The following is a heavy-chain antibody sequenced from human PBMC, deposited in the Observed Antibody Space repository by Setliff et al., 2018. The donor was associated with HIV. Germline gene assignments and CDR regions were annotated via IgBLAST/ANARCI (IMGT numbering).Heavy chain of an antibody. CDR2: INHSGST. CDR1: GGSFSGYY. J-gene: IGHJ4*02. Sequence: SETLSLTCAVYGGSFSGYYWSWIRQPPGKGLEWIGEINHSGSTNYNPSLKSRVTISVDTATNQFSLKLSSVTAADTAVYYCARGSGYCSSTSCYSEAVAGEFDYWGQGTLVTVSS. D-gene: IGHD2-2*01. V-gene: IGHV4-34*01. CDR3: ARGSGYCSSTSCYSEAVAGEFDY.